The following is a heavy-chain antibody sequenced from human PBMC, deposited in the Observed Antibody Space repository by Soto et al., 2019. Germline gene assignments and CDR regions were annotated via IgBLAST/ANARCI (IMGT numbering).Heavy chain of an antibody. J-gene: IGHJ4*02. CDR3: ARDYGGKYYFDY. D-gene: IGHD3-16*01. CDR1: GGSISRSGYY. Sequence: SETLSLTCSVSGGSISRSGYYWTWTRQHPGQGLEWIGYVYYTGSTYYSPSLESRVSISLDTSRNQFSLKLTSVTAADTAVYYCARDYGGKYYFDYWGQGAQVTVSS. V-gene: IGHV4-31*03. CDR2: VYYTGST.